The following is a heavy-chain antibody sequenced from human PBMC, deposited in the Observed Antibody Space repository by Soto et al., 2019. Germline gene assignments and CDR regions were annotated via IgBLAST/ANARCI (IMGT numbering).Heavy chain of an antibody. CDR1: GGSITTGGRY. CDR3: AQALVFTGGDGFDI. J-gene: IGHJ3*02. Sequence: QVRLQEWGPGLVKPSQTLSLKCSVSGGSITTGGRYWSWIRQLPGKGLEWIGDIYYSGNNYYNASLKSRATIAVDAAKNQFALKLSSVTAADTAVYYCAQALVFTGGDGFDIWGQGRLVTVSS. D-gene: IGHD1-1*01. CDR2: IYYSGNN. V-gene: IGHV4-31*02.